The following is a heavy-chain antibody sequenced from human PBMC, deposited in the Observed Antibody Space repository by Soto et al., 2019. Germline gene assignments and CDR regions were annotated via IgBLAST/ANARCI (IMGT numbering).Heavy chain of an antibody. D-gene: IGHD5-12*01. Sequence: GGSLRLSCSASGFSVDTYAMAWVRQTPRKGLEWVSSVSGSGDHTYYANSVKGRFTISRDSSENTVHLQMNSLRAEDTALYFCAKGYDRYGSGYEGFDTWGQGTLVTVSS. V-gene: IGHV3-23*01. CDR3: AKGYDRYGSGYEGFDT. J-gene: IGHJ4*02. CDR1: GFSVDTYA. CDR2: VSGSGDHT.